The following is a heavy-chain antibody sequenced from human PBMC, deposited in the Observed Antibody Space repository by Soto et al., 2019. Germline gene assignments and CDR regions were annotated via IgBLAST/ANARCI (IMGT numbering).Heavy chain of an antibody. J-gene: IGHJ6*03. CDR3: AAAVPTEYVFPYYYMDV. CDR2: IYYSGSA. D-gene: IGHD3-16*01. V-gene: IGHV4-59*01. Sequence: QVQLQESGPGLVKPSETLSLTCTVSGASIRSFHWSWIRQTPGKGLEWIGYIYYSGSANYNPSLKSRVTFSVDTSRNQVSLKLSSVTAADTGVYYCAAAVPTEYVFPYYYMDVWGRATTVTVSS. CDR1: GASIRSFH.